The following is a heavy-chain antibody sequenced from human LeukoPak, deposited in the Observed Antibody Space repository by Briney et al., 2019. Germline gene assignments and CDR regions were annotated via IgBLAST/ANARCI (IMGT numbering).Heavy chain of an antibody. CDR1: GYSISSGYY. CDR3: ARHEARGYSSSWFDY. V-gene: IGHV4-38-2*01. CDR2: IYHSGST. D-gene: IGHD6-13*01. J-gene: IGHJ4*02. Sequence: SETLSLTCAVSGYSISSGYYWGWIRQPPRKGLEWIGSIYHSGSTYYNPSLKSRVTKSVDTSKNQFALTLSSVTAADTAVYYCARHEARGYSSSWFDYWGQGTLVTVSS.